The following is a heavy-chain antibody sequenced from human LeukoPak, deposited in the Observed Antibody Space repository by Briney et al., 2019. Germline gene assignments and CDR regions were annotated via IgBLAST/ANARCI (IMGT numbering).Heavy chain of an antibody. V-gene: IGHV3-21*04. CDR2: ISSSGSTI. Sequence: GGSLRLSCAASGFTFSSYSMSWVRQAPGKGLEWVSSISSSGSTIYYADSVKGRFTISRDNAKNSLYLQMNSLRAEDTAVYYCARVRGSSSTQYYFDYWGQGTLVTVSS. J-gene: IGHJ4*02. CDR3: ARVRGSSSTQYYFDY. CDR1: GFTFSSYS. D-gene: IGHD6-13*01.